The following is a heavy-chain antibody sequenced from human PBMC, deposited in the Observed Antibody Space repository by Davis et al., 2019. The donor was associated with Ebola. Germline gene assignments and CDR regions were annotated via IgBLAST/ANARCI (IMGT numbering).Heavy chain of an antibody. CDR1: GFTFSDYY. CDR3: AREKGNYGDYVGYYGMDV. V-gene: IGHV3-11*01. J-gene: IGHJ6*02. Sequence: GGSLRLSCAASGFTFSDYYMSWIRQAPGKGLEWVSYISSSGSTIYYADSVKGRFTIFRDNAKNSLYLQMNSLRAEDTAVYYCAREKGNYGDYVGYYGMDVWGQGTTVTVSS. CDR2: ISSSGSTI. D-gene: IGHD4-17*01.